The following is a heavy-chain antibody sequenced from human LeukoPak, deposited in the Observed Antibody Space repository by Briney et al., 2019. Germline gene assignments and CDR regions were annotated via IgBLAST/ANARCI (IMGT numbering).Heavy chain of an antibody. J-gene: IGHJ6*02. CDR2: ISYDGSNK. Sequence: PGRSLRLSCAASGFTFSSYAMHWVRQAPGKGLEWVAVISYDGSNKYYADSVKGRFTISRDNSKNTLYLQMNSLRAGDTAVYYCARGDHSSSWYYYYGMDVWGQGTTVTVSS. D-gene: IGHD6-13*01. CDR3: ARGDHSSSWYYYYGMDV. CDR1: GFTFSSYA. V-gene: IGHV3-30-3*01.